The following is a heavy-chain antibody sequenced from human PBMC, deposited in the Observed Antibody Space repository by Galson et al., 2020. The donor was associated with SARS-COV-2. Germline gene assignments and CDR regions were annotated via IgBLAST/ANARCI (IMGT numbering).Heavy chain of an antibody. CDR2: IYYSGST. Sequence: SETLSLTCTVSGGSITSDYWNWIRQPPGKGLEWIGSIYYSGSTNYNSSLKSRVTISLDTSKNQFSLKLNSVTAADTAVYFCARDHPYYYDPGGYHPSYGLDVWGQGTTITVSS. D-gene: IGHD3-22*01. CDR1: GGSITSDY. V-gene: IGHV4-59*01. J-gene: IGHJ6*02. CDR3: ARDHPYYYDPGGYHPSYGLDV.